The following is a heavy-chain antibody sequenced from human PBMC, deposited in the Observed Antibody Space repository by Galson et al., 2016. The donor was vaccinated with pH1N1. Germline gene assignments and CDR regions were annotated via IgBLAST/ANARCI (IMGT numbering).Heavy chain of an antibody. J-gene: IGHJ5*02. D-gene: IGHD3-9*01. V-gene: IGHV3-23*01. Sequence: SLRLSCAASGFSFNKHGMNWVRQAPGKGLEWVAGISPRGDITYSADFVKGRCTIFRDNSRDTVSLEMSSLRAEDTALYRCAKDIDWGAFQSWGQGTRVTVS. CDR1: GFSFNKHG. CDR2: ISPRGDIT. CDR3: AKDIDWGAFQS.